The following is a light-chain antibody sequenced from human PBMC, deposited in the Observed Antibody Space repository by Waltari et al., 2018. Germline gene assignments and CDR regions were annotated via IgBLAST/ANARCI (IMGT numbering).Light chain of an antibody. V-gene: IGKV3-20*01. Sequence: EIVLTQSPGTLSLSPGERATLSCRASQSVGSNYLAWYHQKPGQAPRLLIYGASSRATGIPEGFSGSGSGTDFTLNILSLEPEDFAVYYCQQYATSPWTSGQGTKVELK. CDR2: GAS. J-gene: IGKJ1*01. CDR3: QQYATSPWT. CDR1: QSVGSNY.